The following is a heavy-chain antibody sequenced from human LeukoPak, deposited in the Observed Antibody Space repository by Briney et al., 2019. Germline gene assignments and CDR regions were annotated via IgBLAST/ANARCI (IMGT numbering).Heavy chain of an antibody. CDR3: ARGDGYNSFDY. D-gene: IGHD5-24*01. CDR2: IKQDGSEK. Sequence: GGSLRLSCAASGFTVSSNYMSWVRQAPGKGLEWVANIKQDGSEKYYVDSVKGRFTISRDNAKNSLYLQMNSLRAEDTAVYYCARGDGYNSFDYWGQGTLVTVSS. CDR1: GFTVSSNY. V-gene: IGHV3-7*01. J-gene: IGHJ4*02.